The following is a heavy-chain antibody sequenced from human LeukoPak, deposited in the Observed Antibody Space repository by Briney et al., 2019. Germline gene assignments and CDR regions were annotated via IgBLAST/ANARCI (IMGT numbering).Heavy chain of an antibody. D-gene: IGHD3-3*01. J-gene: IGHJ5*02. CDR3: ARVLRFLREGAVDP. CDR1: GYTFTSYG. CDR2: ISAYNGNT. V-gene: IGHV1-18*01. Sequence: GASVKVSCKASGYTFTSYGISWVRQAPGQGLEWMGWISAYNGNTNYAQKLQGRVTMTRNTSISTAYMELSSLRSEDTAVYYCARVLRFLREGAVDPWGQGTLVTVSS.